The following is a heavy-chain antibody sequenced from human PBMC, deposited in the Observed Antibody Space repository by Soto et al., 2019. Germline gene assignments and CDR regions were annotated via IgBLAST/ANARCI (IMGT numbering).Heavy chain of an antibody. CDR1: GFSVGTKY. CDR3: ASAKSGISSFDF. D-gene: IGHD3-10*01. CDR2: VYSGGQT. Sequence: EVQLVETGGGLIQPGVSLRLSCAASGFSVGTKYMSWVRQAPGKGPAWVSGVYSGGQTFYAESVRGRVTISRDSTKNSLYLQFYTLRAEDTAVYYCASAKSGISSFDFWCQGTLVTVSS. V-gene: IGHV3-53*02. J-gene: IGHJ4*02.